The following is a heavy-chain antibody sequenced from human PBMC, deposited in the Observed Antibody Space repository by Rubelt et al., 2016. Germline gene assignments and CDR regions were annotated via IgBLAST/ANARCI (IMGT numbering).Heavy chain of an antibody. J-gene: IGHJ4*02. D-gene: IGHD3-22*01. CDR3: AGHYFDSSALSDF. CDR2: VSYSGST. V-gene: IGHV4-39*07. CDR1: GASISSSTTYY. Sequence: QLQLQESGPGLVKPSETLSLTCTVSGASISSSTTYYWGWIRQPPGKGLEWIGSVSYSGSTYYNPSLKSRVTILVDTSKNQLSLKLRSVTAADTAVYYCAGHYFDSSALSDFWGQGTLVTVSS.